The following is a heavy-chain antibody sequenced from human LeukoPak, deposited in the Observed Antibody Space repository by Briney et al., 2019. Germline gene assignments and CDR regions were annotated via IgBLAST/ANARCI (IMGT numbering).Heavy chain of an antibody. CDR3: AKEDY. V-gene: IGHV3-9*01. J-gene: IGHJ4*02. CDR1: GFTFDDYA. CDR2: ISWNSGSI. Sequence: PGMSLRLSCAASGFTFDDYAMHWVRQAPGKGPEWVSGISWNSGSIGYADSVKGRFTISRDNAKNSLYLQMNSLRAEDTALYYCAKEDYWGQGTLVTVSS.